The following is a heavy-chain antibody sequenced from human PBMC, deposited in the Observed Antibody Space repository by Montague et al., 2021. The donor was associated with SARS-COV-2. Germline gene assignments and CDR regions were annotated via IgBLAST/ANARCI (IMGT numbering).Heavy chain of an antibody. CDR3: ARENTVATFGGSYWLDS. D-gene: IGHD4-23*01. V-gene: IGHV4-59*01. CDR1: GGSISRYY. CDR2: IYDSGST. Sequence: SETLSLTCIVSGGSISRYYWSWIRQSPGKGLEWIGYIYDSGSTNYNPSLKSRVTISVDTSKNQFSLKLTSVTAADTAVYYCARENTVATFGGSYWLDSWGQGTLVTVSA. J-gene: IGHJ5*01.